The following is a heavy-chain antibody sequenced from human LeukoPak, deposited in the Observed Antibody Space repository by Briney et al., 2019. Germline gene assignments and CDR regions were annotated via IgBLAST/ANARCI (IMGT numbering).Heavy chain of an antibody. CDR1: GGTFSSYA. D-gene: IGHD3-22*01. CDR2: IIPIFGTA. J-gene: IGHJ4*02. Sequence: SVKVSCKASGGTFSSYAISWVRQAPGQGLEWMGGIIPIFGTANYAQKFQGRVTITADESMSTAYMELSSLRSEDTAVYYCASSSRVAYYYDSSGSNGVFDYWGQGTLVTVSS. V-gene: IGHV1-69*01. CDR3: ASSSRVAYYYDSSGSNGVFDY.